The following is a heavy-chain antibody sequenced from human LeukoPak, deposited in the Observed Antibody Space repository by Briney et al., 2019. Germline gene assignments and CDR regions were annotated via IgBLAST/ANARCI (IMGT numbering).Heavy chain of an antibody. D-gene: IGHD3-16*01. Sequence: ASVKVSCKASGYTFTGYYMHWVRQAPGQGLEWMGWINPNSGGTNYAQKFQGRVTMTRDTSISTAYMELSRLRSDDTAVYYCARDRTGVFPEYFQHWGQRTLVTVSS. CDR2: INPNSGGT. V-gene: IGHV1-2*02. J-gene: IGHJ1*01. CDR1: GYTFTGYY. CDR3: ARDRTGVFPEYFQH.